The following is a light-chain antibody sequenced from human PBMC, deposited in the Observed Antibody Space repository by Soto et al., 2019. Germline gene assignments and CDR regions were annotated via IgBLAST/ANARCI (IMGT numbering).Light chain of an antibody. CDR3: SSYTSSSTPV. CDR1: SSDVGGY. V-gene: IGLV2-14*01. Sequence: QSALTQPASVSGSPGQSITISCTGTSSDVGGYVSWYQQHPDKAPKLMIYEVSNRPSGVSNRFSGSKSGNTASLIISGLQAEDEADYYCSSYTSSSTPVFGGGTKLTVL. CDR2: EVS. J-gene: IGLJ2*01.